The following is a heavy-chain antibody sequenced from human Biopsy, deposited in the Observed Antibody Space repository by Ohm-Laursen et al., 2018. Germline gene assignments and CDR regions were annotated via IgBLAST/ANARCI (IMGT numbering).Heavy chain of an antibody. Sequence: SETLSLTCPVYGESFNCYYWSLIRQTPGKGLEWIGEINHSGRTNYNPSLKSRVTISVDTSKNQFSLKVRSVTAADTAVYYCVRGVDYYDPYHYYALDVWGQGTTVTVSS. V-gene: IGHV4-34*01. CDR1: GESFNCYY. D-gene: IGHD3-22*01. CDR2: INHSGRT. CDR3: VRGVDYYDPYHYYALDV. J-gene: IGHJ6*02.